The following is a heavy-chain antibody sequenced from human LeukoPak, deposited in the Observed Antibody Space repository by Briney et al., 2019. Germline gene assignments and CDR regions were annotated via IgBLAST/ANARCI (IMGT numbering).Heavy chain of an antibody. CDR2: ISSNSITI. J-gene: IGHJ3*02. CDR3: ARELWGVGAFDI. V-gene: IGHV3-48*01. D-gene: IGHD2-21*01. CDR1: GFTFSSFS. Sequence: PGGSLRLSCAASGFTFSSFSMNWVRLAPGKGLEWVSYISSNSITIYYADSVKGRFTVSRDNAKNSLYLQMNSLRAEDTAVYYCARELWGVGAFDIWGQGAMVTVSS.